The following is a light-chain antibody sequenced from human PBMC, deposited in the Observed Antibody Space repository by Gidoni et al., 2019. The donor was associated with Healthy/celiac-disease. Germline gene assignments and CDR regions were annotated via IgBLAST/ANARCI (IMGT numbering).Light chain of an antibody. CDR1: SSNIGSNT. Sequence: QSVLTQPPSASGTPGQRVTISCSGSSSNIGSNTVNWYQQLPGTAPKLIIYSNNQRPSGVPDRFSGSKSGTSASLAISGLQSEDEADYYCAAWDDSLNSYVFGTGTKVTVL. CDR2: SNN. J-gene: IGLJ1*01. V-gene: IGLV1-44*01. CDR3: AAWDDSLNSYV.